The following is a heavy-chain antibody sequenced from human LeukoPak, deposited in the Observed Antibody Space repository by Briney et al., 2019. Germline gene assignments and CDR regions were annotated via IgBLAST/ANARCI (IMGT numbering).Heavy chain of an antibody. CDR3: ARDRAYYYYYGMDV. CDR1: GFIFSSYG. J-gene: IGHJ6*02. CDR2: IWYDGSNK. V-gene: IGHV3-33*01. Sequence: GGSLRLSCAASGFIFSSYGMHWVRQAPGKGLEWVAVIWYDGSNKYYADSVKGRFTISRDNSKNTLYLQMNSLRAEDTAVYYCARDRAYYYYYGMDVWGQGTTVTVSS.